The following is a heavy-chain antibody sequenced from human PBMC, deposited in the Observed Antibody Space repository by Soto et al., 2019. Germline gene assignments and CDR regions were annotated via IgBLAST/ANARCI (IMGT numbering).Heavy chain of an antibody. CDR3: ARHVPYYYDSSGFDY. CDR1: GGSISSSIYY. J-gene: IGHJ4*02. D-gene: IGHD3-22*01. V-gene: IGHV4-39*01. CDR2: IYYSGST. Sequence: SETMSVTCTVSGGSISSSIYYWGWIRQPPGKGLEWIGSIYYSGSTYYNPSLKSRVTISVDTSKNQFSLKLSSVTAADTAVYYCARHVPYYYDSSGFDYWGQGTLVTVSS.